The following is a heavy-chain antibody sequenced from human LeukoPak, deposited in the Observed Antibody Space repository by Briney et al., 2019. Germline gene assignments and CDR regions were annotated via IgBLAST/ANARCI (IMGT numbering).Heavy chain of an antibody. CDR3: AREGVGIALDY. V-gene: IGHV1-46*01. CDR1: GYTFIRYY. J-gene: IGHJ4*02. D-gene: IGHD1-14*01. Sequence: ASVKISCKASGYTFIRYYMHWLRQAPGQGLEWMAVINPGGGSTSYGQNFQGRVTMTRDTSTTTVYMELSSLRSEDTAVYYCAREGVGIALDYWGQGTLVTVSS. CDR2: INPGGGST.